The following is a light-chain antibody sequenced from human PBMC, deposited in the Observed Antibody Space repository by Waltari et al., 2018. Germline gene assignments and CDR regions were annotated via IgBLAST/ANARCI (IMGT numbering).Light chain of an antibody. Sequence: EIVMTQSPATLPVAPGARATLSCRSSQSVSSNSAWYQQKPGQAPRLLIYGASTRATGIPARFSCSGSGTEFTLTISSLQSEDFAVYYCQQYNNWPPERTFGQGTKVEIK. V-gene: IGKV3-15*01. J-gene: IGKJ1*01. CDR1: QSVSSN. CDR2: GAS. CDR3: QQYNNWPPERT.